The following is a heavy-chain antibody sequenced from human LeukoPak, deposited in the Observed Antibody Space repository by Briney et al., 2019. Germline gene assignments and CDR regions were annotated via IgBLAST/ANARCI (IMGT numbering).Heavy chain of an antibody. CDR1: DGSISNSGYY. D-gene: IGHD2-21*01. CDR2: IYYTGST. CDR3: ARHIADSYTDV. V-gene: IGHV4-39*01. J-gene: IGHJ6*03. Sequence: PSETLSLTCTVSDGSISNSGYYWGWIRQPPGKGLEWIGHIYYTGSTFYSPSLKSRVTISVDTSKNHFSLKLTSVTAAGTSIYFCARHIADSYTDVWGKGTTVTVS.